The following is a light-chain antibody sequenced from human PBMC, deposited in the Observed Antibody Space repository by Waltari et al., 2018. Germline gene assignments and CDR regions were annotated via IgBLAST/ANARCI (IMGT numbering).Light chain of an antibody. V-gene: IGKV3-15*01. Sequence: EVAMTQSPATLSVSPGERVTLSCRASQSVNRFVAWYQQKPGQAPRLLIYGASTRATGIPARFSGSGSGTEFTLNISSLQSEDFAVYYCQQYNDWPPLTFGGGTKLEIK. CDR2: GAS. CDR1: QSVNRF. CDR3: QQYNDWPPLT. J-gene: IGKJ4*01.